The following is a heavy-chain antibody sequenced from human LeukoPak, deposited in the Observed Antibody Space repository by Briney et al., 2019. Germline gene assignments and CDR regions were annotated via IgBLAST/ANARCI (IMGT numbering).Heavy chain of an antibody. V-gene: IGHV4-59*08. CDR1: GGSISSYY. J-gene: IGHJ3*02. CDR3: ARHGPRFLEWLLPNDAFDI. Sequence: SETLSLTCTVSGGSISSYYWSWIRQPPGEGLEWIGYIYYGGSTNYNPSLKSRVTISVDTSKNQFSLKLSSVTAADTAVYYCARHGPRFLEWLLPNDAFDIWGQGTMVTVSS. CDR2: IYYGGST. D-gene: IGHD3-3*01.